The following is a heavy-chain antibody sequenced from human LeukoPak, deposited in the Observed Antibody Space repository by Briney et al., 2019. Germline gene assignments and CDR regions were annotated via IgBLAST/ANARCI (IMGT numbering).Heavy chain of an antibody. J-gene: IGHJ4*02. CDR2: IYSGGST. CDR1: GFTVSSNY. Sequence: GGSLRLSCAASGFTVSSNYMSWVRQAPGKGLEWVSVIYSGGSTYYADSVKGRFTISGDNSKNTLYLQMNSLRAEDTAVYYCALTNPRGGWCFDYWGQGTLVTVSS. D-gene: IGHD6-19*01. V-gene: IGHV3-53*01. CDR3: ALTNPRGGWCFDY.